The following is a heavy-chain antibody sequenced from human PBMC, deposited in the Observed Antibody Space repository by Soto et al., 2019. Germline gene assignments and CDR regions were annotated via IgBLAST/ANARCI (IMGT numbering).Heavy chain of an antibody. D-gene: IGHD1-1*01. CDR2: IIPIFDTI. CDR3: ARPRTVATTKGYDY. V-gene: IGHV1-69*01. Sequence: QVQLVQSGAEVKKPGSSVKVSCQASGGTFSNFPIAWVRQAPGQGLEWMGAIIPIFDTIIYAQKFQGRVTITADESASTAYMELSSLTSADTAIYYCARPRTVATTKGYDYWGQGTLVTVAS. CDR1: GGTFSNFP. J-gene: IGHJ4*02.